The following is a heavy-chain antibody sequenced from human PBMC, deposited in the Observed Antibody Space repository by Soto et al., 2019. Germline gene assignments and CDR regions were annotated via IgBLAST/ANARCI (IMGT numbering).Heavy chain of an antibody. CDR3: ARDNEMDV. V-gene: IGHV3-21*01. J-gene: IGHJ6*02. CDR1: GFTVRSYT. CDR2: ISISASV. D-gene: IGHD1-1*01. Sequence: GSLRLSCAASGFTVRSYTMNWVRQAPGEGLEWVSSISISASVDYADSVKGRFIISRDNAKNSLYLQVNSLTAEDTAVYYCARDNEMDVWGQGTAVTVSS.